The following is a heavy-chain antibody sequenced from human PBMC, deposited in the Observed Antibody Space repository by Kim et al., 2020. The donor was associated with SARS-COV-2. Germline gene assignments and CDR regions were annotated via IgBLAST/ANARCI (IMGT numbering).Heavy chain of an antibody. D-gene: IGHD3-3*01. CDR3: ARTMFGVIHDAFDL. Sequence: ASVKVSCKASGYTFPLYIIHWVREAPGQSLEWMAWINPGNGNTQYSQRFKGRVTITSDTSATMVYMDLSSLTSEDTAVYYCARTMFGVIHDAFDLWGQGTKVTVSS. CDR1: GYTFPLYI. J-gene: IGHJ3*01. V-gene: IGHV1-3*01. CDR2: INPGNGNT.